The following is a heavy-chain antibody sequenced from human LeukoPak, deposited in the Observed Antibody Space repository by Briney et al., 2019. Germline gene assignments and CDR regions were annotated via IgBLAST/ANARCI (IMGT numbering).Heavy chain of an antibody. J-gene: IGHJ6*02. CDR3: ARRVTAIGYYYYGMDV. Sequence: ASVKVSCKASGYTFTSYGISWVRQAPGQGLEWMGWISAYNGNTNYAQKLQGRVTMTTDTSTSAAYMELRSLRSDDTAVYYCARRVTAIGYYYYGMDVWGQGTTVTVSS. V-gene: IGHV1-18*01. D-gene: IGHD2-21*02. CDR2: ISAYNGNT. CDR1: GYTFTSYG.